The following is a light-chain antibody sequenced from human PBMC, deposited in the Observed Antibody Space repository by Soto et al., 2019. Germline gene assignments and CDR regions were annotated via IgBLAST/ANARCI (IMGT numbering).Light chain of an antibody. Sequence: QSVLAQPPSASGTPGQRVTIACSGSSSNIGTNTVNWYQHLPGSAPKLLIYSNNQRPSGVRDRFSGSQSGTSASLAISGLQPDDEADYYCEAWDGSLNVVLFGGGTKLTVL. CDR1: SSNIGTNT. CDR2: SNN. CDR3: EAWDGSLNVVL. J-gene: IGLJ2*01. V-gene: IGLV1-44*01.